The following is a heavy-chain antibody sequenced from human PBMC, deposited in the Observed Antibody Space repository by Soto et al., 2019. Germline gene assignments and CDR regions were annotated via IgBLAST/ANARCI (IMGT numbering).Heavy chain of an antibody. CDR3: AREDRNWFDP. D-gene: IGHD2-15*01. V-gene: IGHV1-3*01. J-gene: IGHJ5*02. CDR2: IDAGNGNT. CDR1: GYTFTTYA. Sequence: ASVKVSCKASGYTFTTYAMHWVRQAPGQRLEWMGWIDAGNGNTKYSQKFQGRVTITRDTSASTVYMELSSLRSEDTAVYYRAREDRNWFDPWGQGTLVTVSS.